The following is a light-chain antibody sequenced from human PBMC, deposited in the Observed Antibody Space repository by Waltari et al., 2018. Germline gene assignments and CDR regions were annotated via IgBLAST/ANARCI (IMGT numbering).Light chain of an antibody. CDR3: QQYYSRRT. V-gene: IGKV4-1*01. CDR2: WAS. CDR1: QSLLYNSNDKNY. J-gene: IGKJ1*01. Sequence: DIVMTQSPDSLAVSLGERATITCKSSQSLLYNSNDKNYLAWYQQKPGQHPKLLIYWASTRHSGVPDRFSGSGSETDFTLTISSLQAEDVAVYYCQQYYSRRTFGQGTKVEIK.